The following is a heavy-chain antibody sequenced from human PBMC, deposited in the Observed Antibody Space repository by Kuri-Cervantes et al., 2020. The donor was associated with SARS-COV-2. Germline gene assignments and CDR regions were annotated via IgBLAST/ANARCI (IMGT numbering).Heavy chain of an antibody. Sequence: SCTVSGGSVRRGSYHWSWIRQPPGKGLEWLGYMYYTGSTNYNPSLKSRVTISVDTSKNQFSLKLSSVTAADTAVYYCARDLPGYCSGGSCGGQFGYWGQGTLVTVSS. D-gene: IGHD2-15*01. CDR2: MYYTGST. V-gene: IGHV4-61*01. CDR1: GGSVRRGSYH. J-gene: IGHJ4*02. CDR3: ARDLPGYCSGGSCGGQFGY.